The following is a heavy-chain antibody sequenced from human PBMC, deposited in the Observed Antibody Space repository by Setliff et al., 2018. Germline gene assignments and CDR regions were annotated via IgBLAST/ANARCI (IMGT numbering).Heavy chain of an antibody. J-gene: IGHJ3*02. CDR2: INFDGTST. V-gene: IGHV3-74*01. D-gene: IGHD1-26*01. CDR3: IRDWGEAGSTNAFDI. CDR1: GFTLSHYW. Sequence: GGSLRLSCVTSGFTLSHYWMHWVRQGPGKGLVWVSYINFDGTSTNYADSVKGRFTISRDNAKNTVYLQLNRLRADDTAVYYCIRDWGEAGSTNAFDIWGQGTVVT.